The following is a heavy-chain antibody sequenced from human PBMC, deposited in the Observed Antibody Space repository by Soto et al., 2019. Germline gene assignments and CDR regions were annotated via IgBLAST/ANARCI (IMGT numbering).Heavy chain of an antibody. V-gene: IGHV4-39*01. CDR3: ARLVFHCLRGSCDDYSFYGLDV. Sequence: SETLSLTCTVSGGSISSTDHYWGWVRQPPGKGLEWLGSIYFAGSTFHNPALKSRATVSVDTSRNQFSLRLTTVTASDTAVYYCARLVFHCLRGSCDDYSFYGLDVWGQGTTVT. CDR2: IYFAGST. CDR1: GGSISSTDHY. J-gene: IGHJ6*02. D-gene: IGHD2-15*01.